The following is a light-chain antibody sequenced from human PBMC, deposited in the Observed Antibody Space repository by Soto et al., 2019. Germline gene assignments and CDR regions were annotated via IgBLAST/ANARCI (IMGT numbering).Light chain of an antibody. J-gene: IGKJ2*01. CDR3: KQYDRYKYN. CDR2: DDS. V-gene: IGKV1-5*01. CDR1: QSINTW. Sequence: DIDITQSPSTLSTSVGDRVTITCLSSQSINTWLAWYQQKPGKAPKFMIYDDSTLESGVPSRFSGSRSGKELTLTITSMQPHDSETYYCKQYDRYKYNFGQGTKV.